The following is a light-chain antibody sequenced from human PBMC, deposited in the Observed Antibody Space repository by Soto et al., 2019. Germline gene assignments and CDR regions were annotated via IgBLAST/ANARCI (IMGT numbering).Light chain of an antibody. CDR1: SSDIGNHNL. J-gene: IGLJ3*02. Sequence: QSALTQPASVSGSPGQSITISCTGTSSDIGNHNLVSWYQQHPGEAPKLILFEGDQRPSGVSQRFSASKSDNTASLIISGLQAEDEAEYYCYSYAGRSNRVFGGGTKLTVL. CDR2: EGD. CDR3: YSYAGRSNRV. V-gene: IGLV2-23*01.